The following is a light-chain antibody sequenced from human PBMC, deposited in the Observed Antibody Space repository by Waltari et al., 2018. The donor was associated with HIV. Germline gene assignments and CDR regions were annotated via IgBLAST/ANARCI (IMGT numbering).Light chain of an antibody. CDR2: EVT. CDR1: STDFGFYNC. Sequence: QSALTPPASESGSPGQSLTISCTGTSTDFGFYNCVSWYQQVPGKVPKVIIYEVTSRPSGVSNRFSGSKSGSTASLTISDLQVEDEADYYCTSYTATDTLIFGGGTKVTVL. J-gene: IGLJ2*01. V-gene: IGLV2-14*01. CDR3: TSYTATDTLI.